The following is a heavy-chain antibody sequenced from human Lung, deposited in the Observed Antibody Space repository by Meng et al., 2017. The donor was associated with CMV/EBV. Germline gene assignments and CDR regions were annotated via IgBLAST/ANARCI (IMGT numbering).Heavy chain of an antibody. J-gene: IGHJ5*02. D-gene: IGHD3-3*01. CDR1: GGSISSYSYY. CDR3: ARDLRVGVVATWFDP. V-gene: IGHV4-39*07. Sequence: LXCTVSGGSISSYSYYWGWIRQPPGRGLEWIGSIYYSGSTYYNPSLKSRVTISVDMSKNQFSLKLSSVTAADTAVYYCARDLRVGVVATWFDPWGHGXLVTVSS. CDR2: IYYSGST.